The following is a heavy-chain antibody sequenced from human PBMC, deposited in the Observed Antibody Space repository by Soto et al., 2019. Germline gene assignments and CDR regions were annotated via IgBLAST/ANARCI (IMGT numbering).Heavy chain of an antibody. J-gene: IGHJ3*02. CDR3: ATAKDIVVVVAASGDAFDI. CDR1: GGSISSSSYY. V-gene: IGHV4-39*01. Sequence: NPSETLSLTCTVSGGSISSSSYYWGWIRQPPGKGLEWIGSIYYSGSTYYNPSLKSRVTISVDTSKNQFSLKLSSVTAADTAVYYCATAKDIVVVVAASGDAFDIWGQGTMVTVSS. CDR2: IYYSGST. D-gene: IGHD2-15*01.